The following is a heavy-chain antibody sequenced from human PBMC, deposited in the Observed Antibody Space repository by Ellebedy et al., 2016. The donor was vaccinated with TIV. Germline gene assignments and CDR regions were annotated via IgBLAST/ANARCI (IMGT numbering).Heavy chain of an antibody. Sequence: PGGSLRLSCAASGFTFSSYAMSWVREAPGKGLEWVSAISGSGGSTYYADSVKGRFTISRDNSKNTLYLQMNSLRAEDTAVYYCARDAFVEMATNGGDYWGQGTLVTVSS. CDR1: GFTFSSYA. CDR3: ARDAFVEMATNGGDY. D-gene: IGHD5-24*01. CDR2: ISGSGGST. J-gene: IGHJ4*02. V-gene: IGHV3-23*01.